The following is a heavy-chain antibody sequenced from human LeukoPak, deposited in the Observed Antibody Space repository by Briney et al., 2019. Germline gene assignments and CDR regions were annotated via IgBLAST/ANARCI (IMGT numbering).Heavy chain of an antibody. CDR2: IYSGGST. D-gene: IGHD2-15*01. J-gene: IGHJ3*02. Sequence: PGGSLRLSCAASRFTVSSNYMSWVRQAPGKGLEWVSVIYSGGSTYYADSVKGRFTISRDNSKNTLYLQMNSLRAEDTAVYYCAKDHRVVVVADHDAFDIWGQGTMVTVSS. CDR3: AKDHRVVVVADHDAFDI. CDR1: RFTVSSNY. V-gene: IGHV3-66*01.